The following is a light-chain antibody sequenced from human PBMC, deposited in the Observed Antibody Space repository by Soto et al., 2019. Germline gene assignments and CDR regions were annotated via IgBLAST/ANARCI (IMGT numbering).Light chain of an antibody. CDR2: HVT. CDR1: SSDIGHYDY. V-gene: IGLV2-14*03. J-gene: IGLJ1*01. CDR3: CSLTTSHTYV. Sequence: QSVLTQPASVSGSPGQSITISCTGTSSDIGHYDYVSWYQQHPGKAPKLMIYHVTYRPSGVSNRYSGSKSGNSASLTISGLQADGVADYYCCSLTTSHTYVFGSGTKVTVL.